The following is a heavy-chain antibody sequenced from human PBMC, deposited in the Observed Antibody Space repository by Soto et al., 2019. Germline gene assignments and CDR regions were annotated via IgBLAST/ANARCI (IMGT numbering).Heavy chain of an antibody. J-gene: IGHJ4*02. CDR2: IIPKFGTT. CDR3: AREVDPYYGGNSLSLDY. V-gene: IGHV1-69*13. CDR1: GGTFSTYG. Sequence: QVQLVQSGAEVKKPGSSVKVSCKASGGTFSTYGINWVRLAPGQGLEWMGWIIPKFGTTKNAQKFQGRVTLTADESTNTAYMELKYLRSEYTAVYFCAREVDPYYGGNSLSLDYWGQGTLVTVSS. D-gene: IGHD4-17*01.